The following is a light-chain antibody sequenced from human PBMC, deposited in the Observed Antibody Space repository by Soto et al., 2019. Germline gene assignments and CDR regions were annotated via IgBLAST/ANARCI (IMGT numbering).Light chain of an antibody. CDR1: SSDVGGYNY. CDR2: DVS. CDR3: SSYTSSSNQV. J-gene: IGLJ2*01. Sequence: QSALTQPASVSGSPGQSITISCTGTSSDVGGYNYVSWYQQHPGKAPKLMIYDVSNRPSGVSNRFSGSKSGNTASLTISGLQAEDEAEYYCSSYTSSSNQVFGGGTKVTVL. V-gene: IGLV2-14*01.